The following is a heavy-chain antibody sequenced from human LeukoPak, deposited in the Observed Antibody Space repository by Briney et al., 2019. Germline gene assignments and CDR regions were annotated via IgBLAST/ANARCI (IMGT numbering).Heavy chain of an antibody. V-gene: IGHV3-21*01. CDR3: VRLLDVDY. Sequence: GGSLRLSCAAAGFTFSSYSMYWVRQAPGKGLEWVSSITSSSSIYYADSVKGRFTISRDNAKNMVYLQMDSLRAEDTAVYYCVRLLDVDYWGQGTLVTVSS. J-gene: IGHJ4*02. D-gene: IGHD2-15*01. CDR1: GFTFSSYS. CDR2: ITSSSSI.